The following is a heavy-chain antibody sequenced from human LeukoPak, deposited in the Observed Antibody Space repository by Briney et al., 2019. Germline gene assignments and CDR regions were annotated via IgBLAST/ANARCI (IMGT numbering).Heavy chain of an antibody. Sequence: TGGSLRLSCAASGFTFNKYAMSWVRQAPGKGLEWVSAISGGGGSTFSADSVKGRFTTSRDNSKNTLFLQMNSLRAEDTAVYYCAKDANYGSGSSFEYWGQGTLVTVSS. CDR3: AKDANYGSGSSFEY. V-gene: IGHV3-23*01. CDR2: ISGGGGST. D-gene: IGHD3-10*01. J-gene: IGHJ4*02. CDR1: GFTFNKYA.